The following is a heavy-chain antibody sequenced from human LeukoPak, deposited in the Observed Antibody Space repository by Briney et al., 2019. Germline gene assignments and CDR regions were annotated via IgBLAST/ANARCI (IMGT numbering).Heavy chain of an antibody. CDR2: INHSGGT. V-gene: IGHV4-34*01. J-gene: IGHJ4*02. D-gene: IGHD1-26*01. CDR3: ARGSRGSYSRGVDY. CDR1: GGSFSGYH. Sequence: SETLSLTCAVYGGSFSGYHWSWLRQPPGKGLEWIGEINHSGGTNYNPSLKSRVTISVDTSKNQFSLKLSSVTAADTAVYYCARGSRGSYSRGVDYWGQGTLVTVSS.